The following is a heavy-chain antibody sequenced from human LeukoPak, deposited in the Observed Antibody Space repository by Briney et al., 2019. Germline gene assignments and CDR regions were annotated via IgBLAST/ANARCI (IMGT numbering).Heavy chain of an antibody. J-gene: IGHJ4*02. CDR2: ISSSSSYI. CDR1: GFTFSSYS. D-gene: IGHD7-27*01. CDR3: ARTVFWGEVRY. Sequence: GGSLRLSCAASGFTFSSYSMNWVRQAPGEGLEWVSSISSSSSYIYYADSVKGRFTISRDNAKNSLYLQMNSLRAEDTAVYYCARTVFWGEVRYWGQGTLVTVSS. V-gene: IGHV3-21*01.